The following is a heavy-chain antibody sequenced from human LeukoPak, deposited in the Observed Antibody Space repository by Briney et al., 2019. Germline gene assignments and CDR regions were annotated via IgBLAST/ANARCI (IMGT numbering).Heavy chain of an antibody. J-gene: IGHJ4*02. CDR1: GFTFSSYV. Sequence: TGGSLRLSCAASGFTFSSYVMSWVRQAPGKGLEWVSSISNSGGSTYYADSVKGRFTISRDNSKNTVFLHMNSLRAEDTAMYYCARGDDSGYYDYFDYWGQGALVTVSS. V-gene: IGHV3-23*01. D-gene: IGHD3-22*01. CDR2: ISNSGGST. CDR3: ARGDDSGYYDYFDY.